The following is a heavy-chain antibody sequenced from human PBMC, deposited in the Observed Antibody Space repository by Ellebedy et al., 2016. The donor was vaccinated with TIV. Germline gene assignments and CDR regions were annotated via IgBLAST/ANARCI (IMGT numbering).Heavy chain of an antibody. CDR3: ARVGMATMGFDY. CDR2: IYYSGST. D-gene: IGHD5-24*01. J-gene: IGHJ4*02. V-gene: IGHV4-61*01. Sequence: SETLSLTXTVSGGSVSSGSYYWSWIRQPPGKGLEWIGYIYYSGSTNYNPSLKSRVTISVDTSKNQFSLKLSSVTAADTAVYYCARVGMATMGFDYWGQGTLVTVSS. CDR1: GGSVSSGSYY.